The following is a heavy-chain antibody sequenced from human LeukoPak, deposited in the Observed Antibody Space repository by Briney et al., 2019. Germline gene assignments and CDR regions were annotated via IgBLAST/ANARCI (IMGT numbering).Heavy chain of an antibody. J-gene: IGHJ6*03. CDR3: ARGRVSSSTWHSTYYYYFYMDV. CDR2: INHSGST. Sequence: PSETLSLTCAVYGGSFSGYYWSWIRQPPGKGLEWIGEINHSGSTNYNPSLKSRVTISVDMSKNHFSLQLSSVTAADTAVYFCARGRVSSSTWHSTYYYYFYMDVWGKGTTVTISS. V-gene: IGHV4-34*01. CDR1: GGSFSGYY. D-gene: IGHD4-11*01.